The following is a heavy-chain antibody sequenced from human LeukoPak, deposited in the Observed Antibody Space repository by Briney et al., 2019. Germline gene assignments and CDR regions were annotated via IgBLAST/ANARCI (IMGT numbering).Heavy chain of an antibody. CDR1: GGSFSGYY. CDR2: INHSGST. CDR3: ASVEYSSGWYDY. D-gene: IGHD6-19*01. Sequence: PSETLSLTCAVYGGSFSGYYWSWIRQPPGKGLEWIGEINHSGSTNYNPSLKSRVTISVDTSKNQFSLKLSSVTAADTAVYYCASVEYSSGWYDYWGQGTLVTVSS. J-gene: IGHJ4*02. V-gene: IGHV4-34*01.